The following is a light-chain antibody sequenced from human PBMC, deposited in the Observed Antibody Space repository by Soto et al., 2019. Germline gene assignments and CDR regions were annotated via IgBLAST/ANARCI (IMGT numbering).Light chain of an antibody. Sequence: DIQMTQSPSTLSASVGDRVTITCRASQTISNYLTWYQQRPGKAPKLLIYRSSILQNGVPSRFSGSGSATEFSLTISSLPPDDFETYYCQQYYCYATFGQGTRVEI. V-gene: IGKV1-5*03. J-gene: IGKJ1*01. CDR1: QTISNY. CDR3: QQYYCYAT. CDR2: RSS.